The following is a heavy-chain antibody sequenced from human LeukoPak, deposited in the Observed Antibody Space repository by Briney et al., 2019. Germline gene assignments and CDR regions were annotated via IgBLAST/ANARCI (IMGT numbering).Heavy chain of an antibody. J-gene: IGHJ3*02. CDR1: GYSISSGYY. Sequence: PSETLSLTCAVSGYSISSGYYWGWIRQPPRKGLEWIGSIYHSGSTYYNPSLKSRVTISVDTSKNQFSLKLSSVTAADTAVYYCARQGLYYYDSSGPDAFDIWGQGTMVTVSS. CDR3: ARQGLYYYDSSGPDAFDI. D-gene: IGHD3-22*01. V-gene: IGHV4-38-2*01. CDR2: IYHSGST.